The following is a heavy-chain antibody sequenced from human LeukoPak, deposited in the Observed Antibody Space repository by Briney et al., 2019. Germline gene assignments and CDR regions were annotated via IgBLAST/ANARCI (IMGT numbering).Heavy chain of an antibody. Sequence: SVKVSCTTSGGTFSTYALNWVRQAPGQGLEWMGGVIPVFRSSKSAQKFQDRLTITTDESTSTAYMELNSLTSEDTAVYYCARERSEVAINSGVTIFDRTSMDIWAHGTMVTVSS. V-gene: IGHV1-69*05. CDR3: ARERSEVAINSGVTIFDRTSMDI. J-gene: IGHJ6*02. D-gene: IGHD3-9*01. CDR1: GGTFSTYA. CDR2: VIPVFRSS.